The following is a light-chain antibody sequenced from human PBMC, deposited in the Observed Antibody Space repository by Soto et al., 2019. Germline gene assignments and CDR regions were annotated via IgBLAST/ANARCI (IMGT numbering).Light chain of an antibody. CDR3: ETWDGNTRV. J-gene: IGLJ3*02. CDR2: LEGSGSY. Sequence: QSVLTQSSSASASLRSSVKLTCTLSSGHSSYIIAWHQQQPGKAPRYLMKLEGSGSYNKGSGVPDRFSGSSSGADRYLTISTLQFEDEADYYCETWDGNTRVFAGGTKLTVL. V-gene: IGLV4-60*02. CDR1: SGHSSYI.